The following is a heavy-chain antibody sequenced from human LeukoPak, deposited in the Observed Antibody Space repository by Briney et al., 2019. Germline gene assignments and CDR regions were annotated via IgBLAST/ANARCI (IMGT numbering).Heavy chain of an antibody. D-gene: IGHD2-2*01. CDR2: INSDGSST. CDR1: GFTFSSYW. Sequence: GGSLRLSCAASGFTFSSYWMHWVRQAPGKGLVWVSRINSDGSSTIYADSVKGRFTISRDNAKNTLYLQMNSLRAEDTAVCYCAREYCSSTSCYFDYWGQGTLVTVSS. V-gene: IGHV3-74*01. J-gene: IGHJ4*02. CDR3: AREYCSSTSCYFDY.